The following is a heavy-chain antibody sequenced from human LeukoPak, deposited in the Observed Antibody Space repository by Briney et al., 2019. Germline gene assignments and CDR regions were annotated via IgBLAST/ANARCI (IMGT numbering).Heavy chain of an antibody. CDR3: ASPALLYCSGGSCYYEDAFDI. CDR2: ISDSSSTI. J-gene: IGHJ3*02. CDR1: GFTFSTYT. V-gene: IGHV3-48*04. D-gene: IGHD2-15*01. Sequence: GGSLRLSCAASGFTFSTYTMNWVRQAPGKGLEWVSYISDSSSTIYYADSVKGRFTISRDNAKNSLYLQMNSLRADDTAVYYCASPALLYCSGGSCYYEDAFDIWGQGTMVTVSS.